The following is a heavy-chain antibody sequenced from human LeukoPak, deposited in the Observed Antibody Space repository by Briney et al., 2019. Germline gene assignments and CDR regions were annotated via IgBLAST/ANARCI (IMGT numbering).Heavy chain of an antibody. J-gene: IGHJ4*02. CDR2: IYHSGST. CDR1: GYSISSGYY. D-gene: IGHD3-22*01. Sequence: SETLSLTCAVSGYSISSGYYWGWIRQPPGKGLEWIGSIYHSGSTYYNPSLKSRVTISVDTSKNQFSLKLSSVTAADTAVYYCARLRPNNYYYDSSGYFDYWGQGTRVTVSS. V-gene: IGHV4-38-2*01. CDR3: ARLRPNNYYYDSSGYFDY.